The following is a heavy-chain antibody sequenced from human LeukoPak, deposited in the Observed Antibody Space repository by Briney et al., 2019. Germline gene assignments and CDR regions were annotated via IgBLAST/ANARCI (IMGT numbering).Heavy chain of an antibody. V-gene: IGHV3-33*08. CDR3: AREKHSYGFDY. CDR1: GFSFSSYW. CDR2: IWYDGSNK. D-gene: IGHD5-18*01. J-gene: IGHJ4*02. Sequence: GGSLRLSCEASGFSFSSYWMSWVRQAPGKGLEWVAVIWYDGSNKYYADSVKGRFTISRDNSKNTLYLQMNSLRAEDTAVYYCAREKHSYGFDYWGQGTLVTVSS.